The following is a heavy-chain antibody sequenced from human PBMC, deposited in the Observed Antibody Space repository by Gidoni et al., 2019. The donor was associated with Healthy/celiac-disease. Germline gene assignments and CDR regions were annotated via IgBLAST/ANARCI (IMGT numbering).Heavy chain of an antibody. CDR2: ISYDGSNK. CDR3: ARGDTSVAGNWFDP. Sequence: VRQAPGKGLEWVAVISYDGSNKYYADSVKGRFTISRDNSKNTLYLQMNSLRAEDTAVYYCARGDTSVAGNWFDPWGQGTLVTVSS. D-gene: IGHD6-19*01. V-gene: IGHV3-30*01. J-gene: IGHJ5*02.